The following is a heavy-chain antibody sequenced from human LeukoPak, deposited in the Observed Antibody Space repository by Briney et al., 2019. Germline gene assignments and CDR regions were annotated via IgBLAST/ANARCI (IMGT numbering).Heavy chain of an antibody. CDR1: GFTFSSYA. Sequence: GGSLRLSCAASGFTFSSYAMSWVRQAPGKGLEWVSAISGSRGSTYYADSVKGRFTISRDNSKNTLYLQMNSLRAEDTAVYYCARDLGSYSSLDYWGQGTLVTVSS. CDR3: ARDLGSYSSLDY. CDR2: ISGSRGST. J-gene: IGHJ4*02. D-gene: IGHD1-26*01. V-gene: IGHV3-23*01.